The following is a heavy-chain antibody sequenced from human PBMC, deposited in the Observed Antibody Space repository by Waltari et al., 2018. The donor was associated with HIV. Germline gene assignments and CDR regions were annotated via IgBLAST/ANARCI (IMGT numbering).Heavy chain of an antibody. CDR3: ARHALRVGAAYWSFDL. J-gene: IGHJ2*01. D-gene: IGHD1-26*01. CDR2: IYYSGST. CDR1: GDSISNSNYF. V-gene: IGHV4-39*01. Sequence: QLQLQESGPGLVKPSETLSLTCTVSGDSISNSNYFWGWIRQPPGQGLEWIGRIYYSGSTYYNPSLKRRVTISVDTSKNQFSLKVNSVTAADTAVYYCARHALRVGAAYWSFDLWGRGTLVTVSS.